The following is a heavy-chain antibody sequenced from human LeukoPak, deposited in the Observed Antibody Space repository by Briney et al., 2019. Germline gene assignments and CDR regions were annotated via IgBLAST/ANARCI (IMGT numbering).Heavy chain of an antibody. CDR1: GYMLSKVS. D-gene: IGHD3-22*01. CDR2: FNPEDGEL. CDR3: ASARGYFDSGTFRFYFDF. J-gene: IGHJ4*02. Sequence: ASVKVSCKVSGYMLSKVSMHWVRQAPGKGFEWMGGFNPEDGELMYAQKFQGRVTMTGDTSTDTAYLELSSLRSDDTAVYFCASARGYFDSGTFRFYFDFWGRGTLVTVSS. V-gene: IGHV1-24*01.